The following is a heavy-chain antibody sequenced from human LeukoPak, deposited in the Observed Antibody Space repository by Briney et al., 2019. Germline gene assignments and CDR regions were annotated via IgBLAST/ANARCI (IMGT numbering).Heavy chain of an antibody. CDR3: AKALFGASWYMGS. CDR2: ISSDGVTT. D-gene: IGHD6-13*01. Sequence: GGTLRLSCAASGFTFDDHTMHWVRQAPGRGLEWISLISSDGVTTHYADSVKGRFTISRDNTKNSLFLQMYSLRAEDTAFYYCAKALFGASWYMGSWGQGTLVPSPQ. CDR1: GFTFDDHT. V-gene: IGHV3-43*01. J-gene: IGHJ5*02.